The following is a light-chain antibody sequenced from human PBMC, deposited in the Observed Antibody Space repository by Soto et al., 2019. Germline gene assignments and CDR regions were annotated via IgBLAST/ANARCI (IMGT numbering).Light chain of an antibody. CDR3: QEYSSKLRI. Sequence: DIQLTQSPSTLSASVGDRVTLTCRASQSINTWLAWYQQKPGNAPSLLIYDASILESGVPARFSGRGAGTDFTLIISSLLPEDCATYYCQEYSSKLRIFGHGTKVEI. J-gene: IGKJ1*01. CDR2: DAS. V-gene: IGKV1-5*01. CDR1: QSINTW.